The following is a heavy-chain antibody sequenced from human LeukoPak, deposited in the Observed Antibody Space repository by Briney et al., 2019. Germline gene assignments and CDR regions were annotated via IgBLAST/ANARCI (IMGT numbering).Heavy chain of an antibody. J-gene: IGHJ6*02. CDR2: INQDGTKK. D-gene: IGHD1-14*01. CDR1: GXTSCDYW. CDR3: ARETNLGV. Sequence: GGSLRLSCAASGXTSCDYWMSWVRQAPGRGLEWVASINQDGTKKDYVDSVKGRFTISRDNAKNSLHLQMSSLRAEDTAVYYCARETNLGVWGQGTTVTVSS. V-gene: IGHV3-7*05.